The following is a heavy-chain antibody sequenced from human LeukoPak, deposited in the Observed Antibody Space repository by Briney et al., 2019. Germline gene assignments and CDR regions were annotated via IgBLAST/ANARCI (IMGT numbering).Heavy chain of an antibody. Sequence: TSETLTLTCTVSGGSISSYDWSWIRQPAGKGLEWIGRIYTSGSTNYNPSLKGRVTMSVDTSKKQFSLTLSSVTAADTAVYYCARDGLWQLLGWFDPWGQGTLVTVSS. D-gene: IGHD2-15*01. CDR1: GGSISSYD. CDR3: ARDGLWQLLGWFDP. J-gene: IGHJ5*02. CDR2: IYTSGST. V-gene: IGHV4-4*07.